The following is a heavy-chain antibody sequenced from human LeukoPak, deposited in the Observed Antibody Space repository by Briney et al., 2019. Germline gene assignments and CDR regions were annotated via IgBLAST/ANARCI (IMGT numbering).Heavy chain of an antibody. CDR2: IIPIFARA. CDR3: ARAVQVTTGGLFDY. D-gene: IGHD4-17*01. Sequence: GASVKVSRKASGGTFNNYAMSWVRQAPGQGLEWMGGIIPIFARANYAQKFQGRVTITADKSTSTAYMELSSLRSEDTAVYYCARAVQVTTGGLFDYWGQGTLVTVSS. J-gene: IGHJ4*02. CDR1: GGTFNNYA. V-gene: IGHV1-69*06.